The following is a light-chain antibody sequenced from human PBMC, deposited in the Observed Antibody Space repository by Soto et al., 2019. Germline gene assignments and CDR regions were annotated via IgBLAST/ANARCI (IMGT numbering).Light chain of an antibody. CDR1: SSDVGNYEL. V-gene: IGLV2-23*02. J-gene: IGLJ2*01. Sequence: QSALTHPASVSGSPGQSITISCIGTSSDVGNYELVSWYQQLPGKAPKLIIYEVTKRPSGVPNRFSGSKSGNTASLTISGLLAEDEADYHCCSFAGGSTYVVFGGATKLTVL. CDR2: EVT. CDR3: CSFAGGSTYVV.